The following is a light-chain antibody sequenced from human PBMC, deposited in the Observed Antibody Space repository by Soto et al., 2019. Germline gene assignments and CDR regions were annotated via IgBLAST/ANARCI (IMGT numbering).Light chain of an antibody. CDR2: DAS. Sequence: EVVMTQSPATLSVSPGERATLSCRASQSVSRNVAWYQQKPGQAPRLLIYDASNRATGIPDRFSGSGSGTGSGTDFSLTISRLEPEDFAVYYCQHYGSSPPITFGQGTRLEIK. J-gene: IGKJ5*01. CDR1: QSVSRN. V-gene: IGKV3-20*01. CDR3: QHYGSSPPIT.